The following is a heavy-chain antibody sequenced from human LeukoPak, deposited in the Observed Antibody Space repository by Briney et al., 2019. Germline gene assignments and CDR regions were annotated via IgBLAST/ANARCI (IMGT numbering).Heavy chain of an antibody. V-gene: IGHV4-59*12. CDR2: IYYSGST. J-gene: IGHJ5*02. CDR3: ARGLDYYDSSGSGSWFDP. D-gene: IGHD3-22*01. CDR1: GGSISSYY. Sequence: SETLSLTCTVSGGSISSYYWSWIRQPPGKGLEWIGYIYYSGSTNYNPSLKSRVTISVDTSKNQFSLKLSSVTAADTAVYYCARGLDYYDSSGSGSWFDPWGQGTLVTVSS.